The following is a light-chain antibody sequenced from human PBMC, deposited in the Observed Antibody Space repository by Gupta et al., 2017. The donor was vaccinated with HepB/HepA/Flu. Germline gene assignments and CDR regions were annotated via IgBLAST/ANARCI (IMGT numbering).Light chain of an antibody. V-gene: IGKV3-15*01. Sequence: VVLTQSPASLSVSPGERATLSCRASQSVGRNLAWYQQKPGQSPRLLIYGTSTRASGVPDRFSGSGSGTEFTLTINSLQSEDFAVYYCHQYNNWPPWTFGQGTKVEVK. CDR3: HQYNNWPPWT. CDR1: QSVGRN. J-gene: IGKJ1*01. CDR2: GTS.